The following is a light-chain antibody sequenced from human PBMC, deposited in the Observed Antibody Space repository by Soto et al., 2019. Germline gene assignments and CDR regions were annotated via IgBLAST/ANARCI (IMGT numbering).Light chain of an antibody. CDR1: QSVSIH. CDR3: QQYSSWPPIT. CDR2: DTS. V-gene: IGKV3-15*01. J-gene: IGKJ5*01. Sequence: ENVRTQSPGTLSVSLGERATLACRSSQSVSIHLAWYQQKPRQAPRLLIYDTSTRATGIPARFSGSGSGTEFTLTISSLQSEDFAVYYCQQYSSWPPITFGQGTRLEIK.